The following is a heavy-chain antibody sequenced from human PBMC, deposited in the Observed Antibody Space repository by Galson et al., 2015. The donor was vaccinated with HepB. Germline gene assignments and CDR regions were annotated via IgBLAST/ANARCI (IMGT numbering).Heavy chain of an antibody. CDR1: GGSFSGYY. J-gene: IGHJ4*02. V-gene: IGHV4-34*01. Sequence: LTCAVYGGSFSGYYWSWIRQPPGKGLEWIGEINHSGSTNYNPSLKSRVTISVDTSKNQFSLKLSSVTAADTAVYYCATGPPNKYFDYWGQGTLVTVSS. CDR3: ATGPPNKYFDY. D-gene: IGHD1-14*01. CDR2: INHSGST.